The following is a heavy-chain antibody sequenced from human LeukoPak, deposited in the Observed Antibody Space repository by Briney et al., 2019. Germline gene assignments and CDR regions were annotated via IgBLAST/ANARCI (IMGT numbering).Heavy chain of an antibody. CDR1: GFTFSGSA. J-gene: IGHJ5*01. V-gene: IGHV3-73*01. CDR2: VRSKANNYAT. CDR3: TREGAVAVDWFDP. Sequence: GSMSPSSAASGFTFSGSATHWVRQASGKGLEWVGRVRSKANNYATTYAASAKGRFTISRDDSKNRAYLQMNSLKSEDTAVYYCTREGAVAVDWFDPWGQGTMVSVSS. D-gene: IGHD6-19*01.